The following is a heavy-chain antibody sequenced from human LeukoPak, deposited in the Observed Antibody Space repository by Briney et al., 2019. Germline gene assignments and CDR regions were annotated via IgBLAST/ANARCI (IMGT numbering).Heavy chain of an antibody. D-gene: IGHD3-22*01. CDR1: GGSISSYY. Sequence: SETLSLTCTVSGGSISSYYWSWIRQPPGKGLEWIGYIYDSGSTNYKPSLKSRVTISVDTSKNQFSLKLSSVTAADTAVYYCACLTTADAFDIWGQGTMVTVSS. V-gene: IGHV4-59*01. CDR2: IYDSGST. CDR3: ACLTTADAFDI. J-gene: IGHJ3*02.